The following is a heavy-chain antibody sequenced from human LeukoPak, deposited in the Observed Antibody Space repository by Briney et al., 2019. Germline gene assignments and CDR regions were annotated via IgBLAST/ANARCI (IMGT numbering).Heavy chain of an antibody. CDR1: GFTFSSFA. D-gene: IGHD2-2*02. Sequence: GGSLRLSCAASGFTFSSFAMTWVRQAPGKGLEWVSTISGSRGSTYYADSVKGRFTISRDNSKNTLYLQMNSLRAEDTAIYYCAKGKVVPATIYDYWGQGTLVTVSS. V-gene: IGHV3-23*01. J-gene: IGHJ4*02. CDR3: AKGKVVPATIYDY. CDR2: ISGSRGST.